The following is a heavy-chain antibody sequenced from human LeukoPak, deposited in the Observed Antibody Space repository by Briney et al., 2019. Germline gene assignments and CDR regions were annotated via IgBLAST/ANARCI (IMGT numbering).Heavy chain of an antibody. CDR1: GFTFSSYW. J-gene: IGHJ4*02. D-gene: IGHD3-3*01. Sequence: GGSLRLSCAASGFTFSSYWMSWVRQAPGKGLEWVANIKQDGSEKYYVDSVKGRFTISRDNAKNSLYLQMNSLRAEDTAVYYCARTIFGVVRDFDYWGQGTLVTVSS. V-gene: IGHV3-7*01. CDR2: IKQDGSEK. CDR3: ARTIFGVVRDFDY.